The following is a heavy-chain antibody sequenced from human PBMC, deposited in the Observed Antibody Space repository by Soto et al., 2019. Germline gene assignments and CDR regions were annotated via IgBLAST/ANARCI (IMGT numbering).Heavy chain of an antibody. CDR2: ITYEGSQI. D-gene: IGHD7-27*01. Sequence: QVQLVESGGGVVQPGRSLRLSCAASGFTFPRFGMHWVRQAPGKGLEWVALITYEGSQIYYADAVKGRFTISRDNGDNTLSLQMDNLRTEDTATYFCEKCRGEMNWANYYGLDVWGQGTTVTVSS. V-gene: IGHV3-30*18. J-gene: IGHJ6*02. CDR3: EKCRGEMNWANYYGLDV. CDR1: GFTFPRFG.